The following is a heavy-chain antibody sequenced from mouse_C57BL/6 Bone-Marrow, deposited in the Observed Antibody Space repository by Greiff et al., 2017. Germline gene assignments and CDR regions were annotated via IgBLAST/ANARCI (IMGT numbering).Heavy chain of an antibody. J-gene: IGHJ2*01. V-gene: IGHV3-6*01. CDR3: AREIGSSYFDY. D-gene: IGHD1-1*01. CDR1: GYSITSGYY. CDR2: ISYDGSN. Sequence: ESGPGLVKPSQSLSLTCSVTGYSITSGYYWNWIRQFPGNKLEWMGYISYDGSNNYNPSLKNRISITRDTSKNQFFLKLNSVTTEDTATYYCAREIGSSYFDYWGQGTTLTVSS.